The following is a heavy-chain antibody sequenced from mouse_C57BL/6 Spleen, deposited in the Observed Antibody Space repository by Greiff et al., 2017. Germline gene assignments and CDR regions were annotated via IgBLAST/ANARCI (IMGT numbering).Heavy chain of an antibody. V-gene: IGHV1-18*01. J-gene: IGHJ1*03. Sequence: EVQLVESGPELVKPGASVKIPCKASGYTFTDYNMDWVKQSHGKSLEWIGDINPNNGGTIYNQKFKGKATLTVDKSSSTAYMELRSLTSEDTAVYYCARNYYGSSYHWYFDVWGTGTTVTVSS. D-gene: IGHD1-1*01. CDR3: ARNYYGSSYHWYFDV. CDR1: GYTFTDYN. CDR2: INPNNGGT.